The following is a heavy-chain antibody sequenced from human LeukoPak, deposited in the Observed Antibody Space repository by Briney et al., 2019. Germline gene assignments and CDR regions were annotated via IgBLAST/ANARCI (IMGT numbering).Heavy chain of an antibody. V-gene: IGHV4-38-2*02. CDR2: TFQSVGT. D-gene: IGHD6-19*01. CDR1: GYSISGGYY. CDR3: ARNNSNGFDF. Sequence: PSETLSLTCTVSGYSISGGYYWGWIRQPPGKGLEWIGTTFQSVGTYYNPSLKSRVTTSVDTSKNQFSLKLSSVTAADTAVYYCARNNSNGFDFWSQGTLVTVSS. J-gene: IGHJ4*02.